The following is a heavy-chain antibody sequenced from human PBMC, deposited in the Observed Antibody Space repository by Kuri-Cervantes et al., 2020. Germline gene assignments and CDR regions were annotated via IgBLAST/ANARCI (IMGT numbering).Heavy chain of an antibody. D-gene: IGHD6-6*01. Sequence: SVKVSCKASGYTFAGYYMHWVRQAPGQGLEWMGGIIPIFGTANYAQKFQGRVTITADESTSTAYMELSSLRSEDTAVYYCARGRSRQLDDAFDIWGQGTMVTVSS. V-gene: IGHV1-69*13. J-gene: IGHJ3*02. CDR2: IIPIFGTA. CDR1: GYTFAGYY. CDR3: ARGRSRQLDDAFDI.